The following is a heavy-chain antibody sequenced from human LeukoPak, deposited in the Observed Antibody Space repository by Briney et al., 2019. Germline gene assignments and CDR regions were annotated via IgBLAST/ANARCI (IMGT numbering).Heavy chain of an antibody. Sequence: SETLSLTCTVSGGSISSYYWSWIRQPPGKGLEWIGYIYYSGSTNYNPSLKSRVTISVDTSKNQFSLKLSSVTAADTAVYYCAGDVVQPPYYYYGMDVWGQGTTVTVSS. D-gene: IGHD2-21*01. V-gene: IGHV4-59*01. J-gene: IGHJ6*02. CDR2: IYYSGST. CDR3: AGDVVQPPYYYYGMDV. CDR1: GGSISSYY.